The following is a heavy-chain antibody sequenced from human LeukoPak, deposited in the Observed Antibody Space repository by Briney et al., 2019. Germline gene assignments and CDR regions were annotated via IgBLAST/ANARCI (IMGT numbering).Heavy chain of an antibody. J-gene: IGHJ4*02. Sequence: ASVKVSCKASGYTFTGYYMHWVRQAPGQGLEWMGWINPNSGGTNYAQKFQGRVNMTRDTSISTAYMELSSLRSDDTAVYYCAIWSRYTFIDVSGTIDYWGQGTLVTVSS. D-gene: IGHD1-1*01. CDR2: INPNSGGT. CDR1: GYTFTGYY. V-gene: IGHV1-2*02. CDR3: AIWSRYTFIDVSGTIDY.